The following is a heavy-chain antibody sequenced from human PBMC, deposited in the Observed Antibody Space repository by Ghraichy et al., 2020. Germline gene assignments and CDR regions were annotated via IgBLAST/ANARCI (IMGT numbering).Heavy chain of an antibody. V-gene: IGHV3-21*01. CDR1: GFTFSSYS. CDR3: AEEMATIGV. CDR2: ISSSSRYI. J-gene: IGHJ4*02. D-gene: IGHD5-24*01. Sequence: GALRLSCAASGFTFSSYSMKWVRQAPGKGLEWVASISSSSRYIHYADSMKGRFTISRDNAKNSLYLQMDSLRAEDTAVYYCAEEMATIGVWGQGTLVTVSS.